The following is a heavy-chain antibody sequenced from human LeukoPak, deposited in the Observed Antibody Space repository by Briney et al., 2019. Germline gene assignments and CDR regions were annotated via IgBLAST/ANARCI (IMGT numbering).Heavy chain of an antibody. D-gene: IGHD3-22*01. CDR2: ISYDGSNK. CDR1: GFTFSSYG. CDR3: ARGDWGYYDSSGYPYYFDY. Sequence: GGSLRLSCAASGFTFSSYGMHWVRQAPGKGLEWVAVISYDGSNKYYADSVKGRFTISRDNSKHTLYLQMNSLRAEDTALYYCARGDWGYYDSSGYPYYFDYWGQGTLVTVSS. V-gene: IGHV3-30*03. J-gene: IGHJ4*02.